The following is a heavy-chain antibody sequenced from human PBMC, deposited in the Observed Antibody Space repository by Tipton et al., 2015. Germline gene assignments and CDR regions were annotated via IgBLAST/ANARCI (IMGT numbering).Heavy chain of an antibody. CDR1: GFTFRSYE. J-gene: IGHJ6*02. V-gene: IGHV3-48*03. CDR2: ISSSGSTI. D-gene: IGHD1-1*01. CDR3: ATGRTLYGMAYTMDV. Sequence: SLRLSCAASGFTFRSYEMNWVRQAPGKGLEWVSYISSSGSTIYYADSVKGRFTISRDESKSTLFLQMNSLGAEDTAVYYCATGRTLYGMAYTMDVWGQGTTVTVSS.